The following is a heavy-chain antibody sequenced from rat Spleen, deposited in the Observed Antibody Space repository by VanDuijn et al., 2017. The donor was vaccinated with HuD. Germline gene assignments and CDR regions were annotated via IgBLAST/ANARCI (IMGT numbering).Heavy chain of an antibody. V-gene: IGHV5-7*01. CDR2: IGYDGSST. J-gene: IGHJ3*01. CDR1: GFTFSNYD. D-gene: IGHD5-1*01. CDR3: ASRTGNWFAY. Sequence: EVQLVESGGGLVQPGRSMKLSCAASGFTFSNYDMAWVRQAPKKGLEWVATIGYDGSSTNYRDSVKGRFTISRDNAKSTLYLQMDSLRSEDTATYYCASRTGNWFAYWGQGTLVTVSS.